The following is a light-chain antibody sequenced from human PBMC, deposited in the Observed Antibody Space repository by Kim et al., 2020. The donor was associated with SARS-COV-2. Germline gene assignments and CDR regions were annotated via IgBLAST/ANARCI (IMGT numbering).Light chain of an antibody. CDR3: HQYYSTPWT. CDR1: QSVLYSSNNQNY. V-gene: IGKV4-1*01. CDR2: WAS. Sequence: DIVMTQSPDSLAVSLGERATINCKSSQSVLYSSNNQNYLAWYQQKPGQPPKLRIYWASTRESGVPDRFSGGGSGTDFTLTISSLQAEDVAVYYCHQYYSTPWTFGQGTTVDIK. J-gene: IGKJ1*01.